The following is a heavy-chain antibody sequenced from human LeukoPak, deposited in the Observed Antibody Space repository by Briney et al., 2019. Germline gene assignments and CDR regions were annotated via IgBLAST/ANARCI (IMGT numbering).Heavy chain of an antibody. CDR3: ARLIAVVPAARNWYFDL. CDR1: GGSVSSSSYY. V-gene: IGHV4-39*01. J-gene: IGHJ2*01. CDR2: IYYSGST. Sequence: SETLSLTCTVSGGSVSSSSYYWGWIRQPPGKGLEWIGSIYYSGSTYYNPSLKSRVTISVDTSKNQFSLKLSSVTATDTAVYYCARLIAVVPAARNWYFDLWGRGTLVTVSS. D-gene: IGHD2-2*01.